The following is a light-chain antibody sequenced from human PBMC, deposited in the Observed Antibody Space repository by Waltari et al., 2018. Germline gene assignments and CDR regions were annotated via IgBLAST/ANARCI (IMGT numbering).Light chain of an antibody. J-gene: IGKJ5*01. CDR2: DAS. Sequence: EIVLTQSPATLSFSPGASAALSCRASQSVSSYLAWYQQKPGQAPRLLIYDASNRATGIPARFGGYGSGTDFSLTISSLEPEDFAVYYCQQRASWPVTFGQGTRLEIK. CDR1: QSVSSY. V-gene: IGKV3-11*01. CDR3: QQRASWPVT.